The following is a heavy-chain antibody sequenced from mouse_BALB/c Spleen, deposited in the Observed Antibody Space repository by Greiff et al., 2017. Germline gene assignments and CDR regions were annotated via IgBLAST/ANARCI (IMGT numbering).Heavy chain of an antibody. J-gene: IGHJ3*01. CDR3: ARTGITTVPAPFAY. Sequence: QVQLQQSGAELARPGASVKMSCKASGSTFTSYTMPWVKQRPGQGLEWIGYINPSSGYTNYNQKFKDKATLTADKSSSTAYMQLSSLTSEDSAVYYCARTGITTVPAPFAYWGQGTLVTVSA. V-gene: IGHV1-4*01. CDR1: GSTFTSYT. CDR2: INPSSGYT. D-gene: IGHD1-1*01.